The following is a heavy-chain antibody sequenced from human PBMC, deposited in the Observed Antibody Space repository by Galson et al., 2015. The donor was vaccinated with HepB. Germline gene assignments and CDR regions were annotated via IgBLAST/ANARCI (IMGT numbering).Heavy chain of an antibody. V-gene: IGHV1-18*01. CDR1: GYTFTSYG. Sequence: SVKVSCKASGYTFTSYGISWVRQAPGQGLEWMGWISAYNGNTNYAQKLQGRVTMTTDTSTSTAYMELRSLRSDDTAVYYCARGYYYGSGSYFEWYYYYYMDVWGKGTTVTVSS. D-gene: IGHD3-10*01. J-gene: IGHJ6*03. CDR2: ISAYNGNT. CDR3: ARGYYYGSGSYFEWYYYYYMDV.